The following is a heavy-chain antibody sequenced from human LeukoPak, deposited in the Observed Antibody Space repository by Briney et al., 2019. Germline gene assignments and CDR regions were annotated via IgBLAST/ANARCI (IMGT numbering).Heavy chain of an antibody. Sequence: SETLSLTCTVSGGSISSYYWSWIRQPPGKGLEWIGYIYYSGSTNYNPSLKSRVTISVDTSKNQFSLKLSSVTAADTAVYYCARDPVYGSGTFWGRGTLVTVSS. V-gene: IGHV4-59*01. CDR2: IYYSGST. J-gene: IGHJ4*02. D-gene: IGHD3-10*01. CDR3: ARDPVYGSGTF. CDR1: GGSISSYY.